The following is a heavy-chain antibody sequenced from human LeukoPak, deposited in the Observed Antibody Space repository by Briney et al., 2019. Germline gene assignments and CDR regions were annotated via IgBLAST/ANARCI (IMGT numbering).Heavy chain of an antibody. CDR2: ISYDETYK. Sequence: PGRSLRLSCAASGFTFSNYGMHWVRPAPGKGLEWLTVISYDETYKDYADSVKGRFTISRDNSKNALYLQMNSLGAEDTAVYYCARVAGRGYSYGYDYWGQGTLVTVSS. V-gene: IGHV3-30*03. CDR1: GFTFSNYG. D-gene: IGHD5-18*01. J-gene: IGHJ4*02. CDR3: ARVAGRGYSYGYDY.